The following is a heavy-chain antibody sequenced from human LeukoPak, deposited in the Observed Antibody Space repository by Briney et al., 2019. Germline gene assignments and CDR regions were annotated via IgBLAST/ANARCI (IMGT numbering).Heavy chain of an antibody. CDR3: AKDQVADAAYYYYGMDV. D-gene: IGHD6-13*01. CDR2: ISGSGDYT. Sequence: GGSLRLSCVVSGFTFGNYAMNWVRQAPVKGLEWVSSISGSGDYTNTADSVKGRFTISRDNSKNTLYLQMNSLRAEDTALYFCAKDQVADAAYYYYGMDVWGQGTTVTVSS. CDR1: GFTFGNYA. V-gene: IGHV3-23*01. J-gene: IGHJ6*02.